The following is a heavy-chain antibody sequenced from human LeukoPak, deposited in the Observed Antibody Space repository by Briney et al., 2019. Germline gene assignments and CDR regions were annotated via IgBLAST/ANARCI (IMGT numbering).Heavy chain of an antibody. CDR1: GFTFSTYA. Sequence: GGSLRLSCATSGFTFSTYAMSWVRQAPGKGLEWVSLISGSGSGTHYADSVKGRFTISRDNAKNMLYLHMNTLRADDTAVYYCARSGTEDGYNIYFDHWGQGTLVTVSS. J-gene: IGHJ4*02. V-gene: IGHV3-23*01. CDR3: ARSGTEDGYNIYFDH. D-gene: IGHD5-24*01. CDR2: ISGSGSGT.